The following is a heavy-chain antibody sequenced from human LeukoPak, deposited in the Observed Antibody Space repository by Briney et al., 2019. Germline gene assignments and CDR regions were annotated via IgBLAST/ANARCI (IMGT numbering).Heavy chain of an antibody. CDR2: ISISRGPS. J-gene: IGHJ3*02. D-gene: IGHD1-26*01. V-gene: IGHV3-23*01. CDR1: GFTFSSYG. CDR3: ARLGVGATRDAFDI. Sequence: GGSLRLSCAASGFTFSSYGMSWVRQAPGKGLEWVAAISISRGPSYYADFVRGRFTCSRDNSKNTLYLQMNSLRAEETAVYYCARLGVGATRDAFDIWGQGTMVTVSS.